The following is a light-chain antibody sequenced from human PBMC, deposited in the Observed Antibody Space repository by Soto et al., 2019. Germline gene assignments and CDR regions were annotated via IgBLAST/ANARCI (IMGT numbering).Light chain of an antibody. V-gene: IGLV2-14*01. Sequence: QSVLTQPASVSGSPGQSITISCSGTSSDIGAYNYVSWYQQHPGKAPKLKIYDVGNRPSGVSDRFSASKSGNTASLTIYGLQPDDEADYYCSSYTTSVTWVFGGGTKLTVL. CDR1: SSDIGAYNY. CDR3: SSYTTSVTWV. CDR2: DVG. J-gene: IGLJ3*02.